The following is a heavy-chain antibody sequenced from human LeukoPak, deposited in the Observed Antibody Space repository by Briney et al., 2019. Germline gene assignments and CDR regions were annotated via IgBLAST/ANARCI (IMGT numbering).Heavy chain of an antibody. CDR1: GFTFSSYA. CDR3: AKPALSYGSGSYFDY. V-gene: IGHV3-23*01. Sequence: GSLRLSCAASGFTFSSYAMSWVRQAPGKGLEWASAISGSGGSTYYADSVKGRFTISRDNSKNTLYLQMNSLRAEDTAVYYCAKPALSYGSGSYFDYWGQGALVTVSS. D-gene: IGHD3-10*01. CDR2: ISGSGGST. J-gene: IGHJ4*02.